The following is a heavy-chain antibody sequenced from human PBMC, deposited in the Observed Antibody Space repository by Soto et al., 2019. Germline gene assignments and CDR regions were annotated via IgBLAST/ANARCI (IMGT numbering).Heavy chain of an antibody. CDR3: AREEAAGHGAGYYYYGMDV. J-gene: IGHJ6*02. CDR1: GFTFSSYE. V-gene: IGHV3-48*03. D-gene: IGHD6-13*01. Sequence: PGGSLRLSCAASGFTFSSYEMNWVRQAPGKGLEWVSYISSSGSTIYYADSVKGRFTISRDNAKNSLYLQMNSLRAEDTAVYYCAREEAAGHGAGYYYYGMDVWGQGTTVTVSS. CDR2: ISSSGSTI.